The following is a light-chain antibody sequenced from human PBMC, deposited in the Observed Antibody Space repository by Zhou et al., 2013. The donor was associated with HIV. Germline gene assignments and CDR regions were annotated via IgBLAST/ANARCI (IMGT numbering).Light chain of an antibody. CDR3: QKYNSALWT. CDR1: QDISSW. CDR2: AAS. Sequence: DIQMTQSPSSVSASVGDRVTITCRASQDISSWLAWYQQKPGKAPKLLIYAASTLQSGVPSRFSGSGSGTDFTLTISSLQAEDVATYYCQKYNSALWTFGQGTKVEIK. V-gene: IGKV1-27*01. J-gene: IGKJ1*01.